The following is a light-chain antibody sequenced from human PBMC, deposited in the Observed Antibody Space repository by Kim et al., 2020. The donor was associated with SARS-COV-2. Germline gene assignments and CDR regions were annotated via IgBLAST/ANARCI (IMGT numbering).Light chain of an antibody. V-gene: IGLV1-40*01. CDR2: DGI. J-gene: IGLJ1*01. Sequence: RVAISSTASSSTIVAGYNVHSYHELPRAAPNLLISDGIKRPSGVPDRFSGSKSGTSASLAITSLQAEDEADYYCQSSDASLGGYVFGTGTKVTVL. CDR3: QSSDASLGGYV. CDR1: SSTIVAGYN.